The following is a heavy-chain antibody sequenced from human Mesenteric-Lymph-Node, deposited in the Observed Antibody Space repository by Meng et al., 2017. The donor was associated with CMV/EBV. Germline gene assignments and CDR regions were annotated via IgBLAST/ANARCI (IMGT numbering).Heavy chain of an antibody. J-gene: IGHJ5*02. V-gene: IGHV4-61*01. D-gene: IGHD3-3*01. CDR1: GGSVSSGSYY. CDR2: IYYSGST. CDR3: ARSYRITIFGVVHNNWFDP. Sequence: SETLSLTCTVSGGSVSSGSYYWSWIRQPPGKGLEWIGYIYYSGSTNYNPSLKSRVTISVDTSKNQFSLKLSSVTAADTAVYYCARSYRITIFGVVHNNWFDPWGQGTLVTVSS.